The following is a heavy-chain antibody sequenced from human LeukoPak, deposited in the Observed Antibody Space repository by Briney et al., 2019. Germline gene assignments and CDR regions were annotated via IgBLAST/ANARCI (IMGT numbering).Heavy chain of an antibody. CDR2: IHPSGGRA. J-gene: IGHJ4*02. CDR3: ARTLGYSSGWYDY. Sequence: ASVTVSFKASGCIFSRYYMHWIRQAPGQGLEWMGIIHPSGGRASYAQKFQGRVTMTRDTSTSTVNMELSSLRSEDTAVYYCARTLGYSSGWYDYWGQGTLVTVSS. V-gene: IGHV1-46*01. CDR1: GCIFSRYY. D-gene: IGHD6-19*01.